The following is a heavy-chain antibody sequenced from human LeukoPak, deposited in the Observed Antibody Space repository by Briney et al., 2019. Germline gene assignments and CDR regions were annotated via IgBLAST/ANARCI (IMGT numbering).Heavy chain of an antibody. J-gene: IGHJ4*02. D-gene: IGHD3-22*01. CDR3: ARERYYYDSNGYPTYFDY. CDR1: GDSISSYY. V-gene: IGHV4-59*01. Sequence: SETLSLTCTVSGDSISSYYWSWIRQPPGKELEWIGYIYYSGSTNYNPSLKSRVTISIDTSKNQFSLNLISVTAADMAVYYCARERYYYDSNGYPTYFDYWGQGTLVTVSS. CDR2: IYYSGST.